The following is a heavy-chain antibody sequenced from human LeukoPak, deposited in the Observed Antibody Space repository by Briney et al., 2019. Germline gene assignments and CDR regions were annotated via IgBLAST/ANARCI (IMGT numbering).Heavy chain of an antibody. D-gene: IGHD3-22*01. CDR3: ARYYDSSGYYYFDY. J-gene: IGHJ4*02. CDR2: INPSSGGT. Sequence: ASAKVSCKASGYTFTDYYMHWVRQAPGQGLEWMGWINPSSGGTNYAQKVQGRVTMTTDTSTSTAYMELRSLRSDDTAVYYCARYYDSSGYYYFDYWGQGTLVTVSS. V-gene: IGHV1-2*02. CDR1: GYTFTDYY.